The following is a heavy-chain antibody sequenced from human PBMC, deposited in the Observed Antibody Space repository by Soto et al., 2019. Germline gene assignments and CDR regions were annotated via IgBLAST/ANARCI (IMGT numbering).Heavy chain of an antibody. CDR3: ARAENDRRILYTAILAGYYQFAY. Sequence: GWSLRLSCASSVFTFISYSMKWCLQAPGKGLEGFSSISISSSYIYYADSVKGRFTISRDTAKNSLYLQMNSLTAEDTAVYYCARAENDRRILYTAILAGYYQFAYWGQGTLVTVSS. V-gene: IGHV3-21*04. CDR2: ISISSSYI. CDR1: VFTFISYS. J-gene: IGHJ4*02. D-gene: IGHD3-9*01.